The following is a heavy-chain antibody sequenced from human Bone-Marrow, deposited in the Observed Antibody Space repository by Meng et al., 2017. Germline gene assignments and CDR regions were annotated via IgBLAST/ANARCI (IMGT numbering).Heavy chain of an antibody. Sequence: ASVKVSCKASGGTFSSYAISWARQAPGQGLEWMGWISGHNGNTNYAQKLQGRVTMTTDTSTSTAYMEVGSLRSDDTAVYYCARGRITYYFDTSAYYAEYFDYWGQGTLVTVSS. D-gene: IGHD3-22*01. CDR3: ARGRITYYFDTSAYYAEYFDY. CDR2: ISGHNGNT. CDR1: GGTFSSYA. J-gene: IGHJ4*02. V-gene: IGHV1-18*01.